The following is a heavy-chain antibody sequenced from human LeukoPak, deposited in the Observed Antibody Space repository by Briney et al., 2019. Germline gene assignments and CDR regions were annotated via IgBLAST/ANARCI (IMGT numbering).Heavy chain of an antibody. J-gene: IGHJ4*02. Sequence: SETLSLTCTVSGGSISSSSYYWGWIRQSPGKGLEWIRSIYYSGSTYYNPSLKSRVTISVDTSKNQFSLKLSSVTAADTAVYYCARTPSYGGKDYWGQGTRVTVSS. D-gene: IGHD1-26*01. CDR1: GGSISSSSYY. V-gene: IGHV4-39*01. CDR3: ARTPSYGGKDY. CDR2: IYYSGST.